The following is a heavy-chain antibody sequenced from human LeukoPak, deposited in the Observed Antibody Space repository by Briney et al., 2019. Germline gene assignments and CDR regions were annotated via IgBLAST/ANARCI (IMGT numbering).Heavy chain of an antibody. CDR1: GYTFATYG. V-gene: IGHV1-18*04. J-gene: IGHJ4*02. Sequence: GASVKVSSKAFGYTFATYGISWVRQAPGQGFEWMAWISTYNGDTKYAQSLQGRVTLTTDTSTSTAYMELRSLRSEDTAVYYCASDYLRGAYFDHWGQGTLVTVSS. D-gene: IGHD1-26*01. CDR3: ASDYLRGAYFDH. CDR2: ISTYNGDT.